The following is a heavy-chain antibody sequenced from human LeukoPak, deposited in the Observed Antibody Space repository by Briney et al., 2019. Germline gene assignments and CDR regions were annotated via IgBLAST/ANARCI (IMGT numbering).Heavy chain of an antibody. CDR3: AREGIAAAGTPADY. CDR1: GFSSNNYN. Sequence: GGSLRLSCTASGFSSNNYNMNWVRQAPGKGLEWVSYISSSSSIIYYADSVKGRFTISRDNAKNSLYLQMNSLRAEDTAVYYCAREGIAAAGTPADYWDQGTLVTVSS. V-gene: IGHV3-48*01. CDR2: ISSSSSII. J-gene: IGHJ4*02. D-gene: IGHD6-13*01.